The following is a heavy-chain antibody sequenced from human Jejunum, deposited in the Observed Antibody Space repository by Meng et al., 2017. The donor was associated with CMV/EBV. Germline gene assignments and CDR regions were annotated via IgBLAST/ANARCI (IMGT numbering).Heavy chain of an antibody. CDR1: DQY. D-gene: IGHD2-2*02. V-gene: IGHV3-72*01. Sequence: DQYMDWVRQAPGKGLEWVGRTKSKAKSYTTEYAASVKGRFTISRDTSRNSLYLQMNSLKTEDTAIYYCATLGYCSGTSCYTSGYWGQGTLVTVSS. CDR2: TKSKAKSYTT. CDR3: ATLGYCSGTSCYTSGY. J-gene: IGHJ4*02.